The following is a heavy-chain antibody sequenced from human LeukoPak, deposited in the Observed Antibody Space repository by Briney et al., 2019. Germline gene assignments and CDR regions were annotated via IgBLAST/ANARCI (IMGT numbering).Heavy chain of an antibody. CDR1: GFTFNNYA. Sequence: GGSLRLSCAASGFTFNNYAMNWVRQAPGKGLEWVSAISGSGDSAYYADSVKGRFTISRDNSKNTLYLQMNSLRAEDTAVYYCTSRSGRYTWGQETLVTVSS. J-gene: IGHJ4*02. V-gene: IGHV3-23*01. D-gene: IGHD6-19*01. CDR3: TSRSGRYT. CDR2: ISGSGDSA.